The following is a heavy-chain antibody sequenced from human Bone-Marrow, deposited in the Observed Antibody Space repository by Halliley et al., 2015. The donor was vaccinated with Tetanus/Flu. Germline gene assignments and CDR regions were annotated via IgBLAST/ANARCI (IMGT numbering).Heavy chain of an antibody. CDR1: GYTFTTFA. CDR2: INTYNGDT. V-gene: IGHV1-18*01. CDR3: ARDLTWGHFDY. Sequence: QLVQSGAEVKKPGASVRVSCKASGYTFTTFAISWVRQAPGQGLEWMGRINTYNGDTKYAQGLQGRVTMTTDTSTSTAYMELRSLRSDDTAIYYRARDLTWGHFDYWGQGILVTVSS. J-gene: IGHJ4*02. D-gene: IGHD1-26*01.